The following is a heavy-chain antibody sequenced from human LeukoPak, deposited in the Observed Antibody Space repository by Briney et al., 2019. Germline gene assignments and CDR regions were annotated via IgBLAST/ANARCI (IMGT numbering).Heavy chain of an antibody. CDR3: ARGNYYYSRGYYFDS. D-gene: IGHD3-22*01. J-gene: IGHJ5*01. Sequence: SETLPLTCTVSGDFISSGGYSWSWIRQPPGKGLEWIGNFSHSGSTYYNPSLKSRLTISVDTSKNQFALKLSSVTAADTAVYYCARGNYYYSRGYYFDSWGQGTLVTVSS. CDR1: GDFISSGGYS. V-gene: IGHV4-30-4*07. CDR2: FSHSGST.